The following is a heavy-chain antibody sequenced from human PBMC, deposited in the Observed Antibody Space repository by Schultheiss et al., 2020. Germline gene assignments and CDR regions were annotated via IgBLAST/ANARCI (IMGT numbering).Heavy chain of an antibody. Sequence: GGSLRLSCAASGFTFSSYAMHWVRQAPGKGLEWVAVISYDGSNKYYADSVKGRFTISRDNSKNSLYLQMNSLRAEDTAVYYCARACIAAAGNDYWGQGTLVTVSS. V-gene: IGHV3-30-3*01. CDR1: GFTFSSYA. J-gene: IGHJ4*02. D-gene: IGHD6-13*01. CDR2: ISYDGSNK. CDR3: ARACIAAAGNDY.